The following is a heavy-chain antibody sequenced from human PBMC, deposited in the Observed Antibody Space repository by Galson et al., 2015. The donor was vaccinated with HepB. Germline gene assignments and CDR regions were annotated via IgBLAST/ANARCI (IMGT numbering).Heavy chain of an antibody. CDR3: ARVGCGVY. J-gene: IGHJ4*02. D-gene: IGHD1-26*01. Sequence: SVKVSCKASGYTFSNYAMHWVRQAPGQRLEWMGWINAGNGDTKYSQKFQGRVTITGDTSASTAYMELSSLRSEDTAVYYCARVGCGVYWGQGTLVTVSS. V-gene: IGHV1-3*01. CDR1: GYTFSNYA. CDR2: INAGNGDT.